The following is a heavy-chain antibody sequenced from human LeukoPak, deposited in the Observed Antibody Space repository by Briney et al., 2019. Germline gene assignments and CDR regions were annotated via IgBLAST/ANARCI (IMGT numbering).Heavy chain of an antibody. Sequence: GGSLRLSCAASGFTFSNAWMSWVRQAPGKGLEWVANIKQDGSEKYYVDSVKGRFTISRDNAKNSLYLQMNSLRAEDTAVYYCARGLGDYADYYYYMDVWGKGTTVTVSS. CDR2: IKQDGSEK. V-gene: IGHV3-7*01. CDR1: GFTFSNAW. D-gene: IGHD4-17*01. J-gene: IGHJ6*03. CDR3: ARGLGDYADYYYYMDV.